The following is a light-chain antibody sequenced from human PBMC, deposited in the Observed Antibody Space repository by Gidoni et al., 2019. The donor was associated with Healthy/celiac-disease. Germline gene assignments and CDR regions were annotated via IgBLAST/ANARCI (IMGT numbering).Light chain of an antibody. CDR2: KAS. V-gene: IGKV1-5*03. Sequence: DLQMTQSPSTLSASVGDRVTITRRGSQSISSWLAWYQQKPGKAPKLLIYKASSLESGVPSRFSGSGSGTEFTLTISSLQHDDFATYYCQRYNSYSITFGPGTKVDIK. CDR1: QSISSW. CDR3: QRYNSYSIT. J-gene: IGKJ3*01.